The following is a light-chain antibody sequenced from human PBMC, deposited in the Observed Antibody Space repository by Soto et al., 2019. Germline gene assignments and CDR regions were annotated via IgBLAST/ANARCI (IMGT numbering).Light chain of an antibody. CDR1: QGIRND. CDR3: QQAISFPIT. Sequence: SQMPQSPSSLSSPVGDSVPITCRASQGIRNDLGWYQQKPGKAPKLLIYAASSLQSGVPSRFSGSGSGTDFTLTISSLQPEDFGTYYCQQAISFPITFGQGSRLEIK. CDR2: AAS. J-gene: IGKJ5*01. V-gene: IGKV1-6*01.